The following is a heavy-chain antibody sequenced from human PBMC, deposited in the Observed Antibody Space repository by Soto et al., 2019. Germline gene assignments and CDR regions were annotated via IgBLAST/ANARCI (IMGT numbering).Heavy chain of an antibody. V-gene: IGHV4-39*01. D-gene: IGHD6-19*01. J-gene: IGHJ4*02. CDR1: GGAIRNSIYY. CDR2: IYYDGSV. Sequence: SETLSLTCTVSGGAIRNSIYYWGWIRQPPGKGLEWIGTIYYDGSVAYSPSLKSRVTLSVDTSRNHFSVKIDSVAAADTAVYFCARHRIAVAGPLDYWGQGTLVTVSS. CDR3: ARHRIAVAGPLDY.